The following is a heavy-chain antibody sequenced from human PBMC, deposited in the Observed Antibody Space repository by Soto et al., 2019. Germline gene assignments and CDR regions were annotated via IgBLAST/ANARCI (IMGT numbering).Heavy chain of an antibody. J-gene: IGHJ4*02. Sequence: PSETLSLTCTVSGGSISSYYWSWIRQPPGKGLEWIGYIYYSGSTNYSPSLKSRVTISVDTSKNQFSLKLSSVTAADTALYYCARMGVVGATTFDYWGQGTLVTVSS. CDR1: GGSISSYY. D-gene: IGHD1-26*01. CDR2: IYYSGST. CDR3: ARMGVVGATTFDY. V-gene: IGHV4-59*01.